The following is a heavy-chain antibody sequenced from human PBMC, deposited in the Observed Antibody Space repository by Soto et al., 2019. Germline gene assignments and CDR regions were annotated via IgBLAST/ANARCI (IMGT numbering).Heavy chain of an antibody. Sequence: GALRLSGAASVFIFTNYAMNWVRQAPGKGLEWVSVIGGRGNSAYYADSVQGRFTISRDNSKNTLSLQMSSLTADDAAIYYCVREGRGSFDFWGRGTMVTVSS. CDR2: IGGRGNSA. J-gene: IGHJ3*01. CDR3: VREGRGSFDF. V-gene: IGHV3-23*01. CDR1: VFIFTNYA. D-gene: IGHD5-12*01.